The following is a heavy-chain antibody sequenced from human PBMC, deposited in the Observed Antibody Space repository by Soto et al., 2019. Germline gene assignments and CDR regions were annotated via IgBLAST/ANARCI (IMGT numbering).Heavy chain of an antibody. CDR1: GGSFSGYY. CDR3: ARGYAGATLNYYYYYGMDV. J-gene: IGHJ6*02. V-gene: IGHV4-34*01. D-gene: IGHD1-26*01. Sequence: PSETLSLTCAVYGGSFSGYYWSWIRQPPGKGLEWIGEINHSGSTNYNPSLKSRVTISADTSKNQFSLKLSSVTAADTAVYYCARGYAGATLNYYYYYGMDVWGQGTTVTVSS. CDR2: INHSGST.